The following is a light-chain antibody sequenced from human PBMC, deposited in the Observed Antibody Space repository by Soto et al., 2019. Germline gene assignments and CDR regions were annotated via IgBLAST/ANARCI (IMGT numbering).Light chain of an antibody. CDR1: ESIRTW. CDR3: PQSHYYPRS. J-gene: IGKJ1*01. Sequence: DIQMTQSPSTLSASIGDRVTITCRASESIRTWLAWYQHKPGKAPKFLTYDASSLESGVPSRFSDSGSGTEFTVTISNLQPDDFATYFCPQSHYYPRSCDQGTKVETK. V-gene: IGKV1-5*01. CDR2: DAS.